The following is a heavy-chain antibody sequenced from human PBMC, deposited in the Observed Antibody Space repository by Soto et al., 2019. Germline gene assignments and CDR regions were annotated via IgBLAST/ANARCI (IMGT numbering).Heavy chain of an antibody. CDR2: IYYSGST. CDR1: GGSISSYY. CDR3: AREGTTVDSYYYYGMDV. D-gene: IGHD1-1*01. J-gene: IGHJ6*02. V-gene: IGHV4-59*01. Sequence: QVQLQESGPGLVKPSETLSLNCAVSGGSISSYYWSWIRQPPGKGLEWIGYIYYSGSTNYNPSLKSRVTISVDTSKNQFSLKLSSVTAADTAVYYCAREGTTVDSYYYYGMDVWGQRTTVTVSS.